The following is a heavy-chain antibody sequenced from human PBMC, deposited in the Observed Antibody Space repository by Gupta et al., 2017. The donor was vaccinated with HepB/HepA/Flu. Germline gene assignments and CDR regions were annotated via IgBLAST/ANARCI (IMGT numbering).Heavy chain of an antibody. CDR2: ISGSGGST. D-gene: IGHD3-3*01. CDR3: AKASSDFWSWFDP. CDR1: GFTVSSYA. V-gene: IGHV3-23*01. J-gene: IGHJ5*02. Sequence: EVQLLESGGGLVQPGGSLRLSCAASGFTVSSYAMSWVRQAPGKGLEWVSAISGSGGSTYYADSVKGRFTISRDNSKNTLYLQMNGLRAEDTAVYYCAKASSDFWSWFDPWGQGTLVTVSS.